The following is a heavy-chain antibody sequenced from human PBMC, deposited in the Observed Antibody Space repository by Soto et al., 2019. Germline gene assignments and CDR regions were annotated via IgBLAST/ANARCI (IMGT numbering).Heavy chain of an antibody. V-gene: IGHV3-15*07. CDR1: GFTFSNAW. Sequence: GGSLRLSCAASGFTFSNAWMNWVRQAPGKGLEWVGRIKSKTDGGTTDYAAPVKGRFTISRDDSKNTLYLQMNSLKTEDTAVYYCTTEGLNYYGSGSYYFGYYYYGMDVWGQGTTVTVSS. D-gene: IGHD3-10*01. CDR2: IKSKTDGGTT. CDR3: TTEGLNYYGSGSYYFGYYYYGMDV. J-gene: IGHJ6*01.